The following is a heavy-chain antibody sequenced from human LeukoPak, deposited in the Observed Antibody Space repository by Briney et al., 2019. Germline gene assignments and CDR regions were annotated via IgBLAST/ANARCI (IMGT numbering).Heavy chain of an antibody. J-gene: IGHJ4*02. CDR3: ARDLGYTTSC. Sequence: ASVKVSCKASDYTFTSYAFSWVRQAPGQGLEWMGWINPNSGGTNYAQKFQGRVSMTRDTSISTAYMELSRLKSDDTAVYYCARDLGYTTSCWGQGTLVTVSS. V-gene: IGHV1-2*02. CDR1: DYTFTSYA. D-gene: IGHD6-13*01. CDR2: INPNSGGT.